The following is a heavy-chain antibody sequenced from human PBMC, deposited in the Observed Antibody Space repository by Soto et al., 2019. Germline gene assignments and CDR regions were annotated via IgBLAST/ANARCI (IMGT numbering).Heavy chain of an antibody. J-gene: IGHJ3*02. Sequence: GSLRLSCAASGFTFSSYSMNWVRQAPGKGLEWVSSISSSSSYIYYADSVKGRFTISRDNAKNSLYLQMNSLRAEDTAVYYCARGVQFYDILTGYYPEGSAFDIWGQGTMVTVSS. CDR1: GFTFSSYS. D-gene: IGHD3-9*01. CDR2: ISSSSSYI. V-gene: IGHV3-21*01. CDR3: ARGVQFYDILTGYYPEGSAFDI.